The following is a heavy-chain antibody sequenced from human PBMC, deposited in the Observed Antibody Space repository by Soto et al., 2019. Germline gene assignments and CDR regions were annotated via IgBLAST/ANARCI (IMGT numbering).Heavy chain of an antibody. CDR1: GGSISSYC. J-gene: IGHJ3*02. D-gene: IGHD3-22*01. CDR3: ARSEILYYYDSSGLPGAFDI. V-gene: IGHV4-59*01. CDR2: IYYSGGT. Sequence: SETLSLTCTVSGGSISSYCWSWIRQPPGKGLEWIGYIYYSGGTNYNPSLKSRVTISVDTSKNQFSLKLSSVAAADTAVYYCARSEILYYYDSSGLPGAFDIWGQGTMVTVSS.